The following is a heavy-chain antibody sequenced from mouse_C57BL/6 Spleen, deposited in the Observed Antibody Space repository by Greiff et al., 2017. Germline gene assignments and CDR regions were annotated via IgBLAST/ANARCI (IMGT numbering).Heavy chain of an antibody. CDR1: GFTFSDYG. CDR2: ISSGSSTI. Sequence: EVMLVESGGGLVKPGGSLKLSCAASGFTFSDYGMHWVRQAPEKGLEWVAYISSGSSTIYYADTVKGRFTLSRDNAKNTLFLQMTSLRSEDTAMYYCARGRIYDGYYGYAMDYWGQGTSVTVSS. J-gene: IGHJ4*01. D-gene: IGHD2-3*01. V-gene: IGHV5-17*01. CDR3: ARGRIYDGYYGYAMDY.